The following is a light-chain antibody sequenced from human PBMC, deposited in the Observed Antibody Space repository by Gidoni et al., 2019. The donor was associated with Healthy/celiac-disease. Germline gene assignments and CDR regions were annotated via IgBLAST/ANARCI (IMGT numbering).Light chain of an antibody. CDR3: QQRSNWPLT. CDR2: DAS. V-gene: IGKV3-11*01. J-gene: IGKJ4*01. CDR1: QSVSSY. Sequence: EIVLTQSPATLSLSPGDRATLSCRASQSVSSYLAWYQQKPGQAPRLLIYDASNRATRIPARFSGSGSGTDFTLTISSLEPEDFAVYYCQQRSNWPLTFXGXTKVEIK.